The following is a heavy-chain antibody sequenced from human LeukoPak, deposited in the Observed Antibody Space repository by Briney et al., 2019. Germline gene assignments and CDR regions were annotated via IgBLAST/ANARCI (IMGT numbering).Heavy chain of an antibody. V-gene: IGHV3-7*01. Sequence: GGSLRLSCAASGFAFSTYWKSWFRQAPGKGLEGVANIHQDGGEKYYVDSVKGRFTISRDNAKKSLFLQMNSLRVEDTAVYYCFAPFDYWGQGTLVTVSS. CDR1: GFAFSTYW. CDR2: IHQDGGEK. CDR3: FAPFDY. J-gene: IGHJ4*02.